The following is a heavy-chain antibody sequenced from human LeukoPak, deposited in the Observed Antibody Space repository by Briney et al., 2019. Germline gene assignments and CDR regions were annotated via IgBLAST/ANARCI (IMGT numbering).Heavy chain of an antibody. D-gene: IGHD1-26*01. J-gene: IGHJ4*02. CDR1: GGSFSGYY. Sequence: PSETLSLTCAVYGGSFSGYYWSWIRQHPGKGLEWIGYIYYSGSTYYNPSLKSRVTISVDTSKNQFSLKLSSVTAADTAVYYCARALIVGVAFDYWGQGTLVTVSS. CDR2: IYYSGST. CDR3: ARALIVGVAFDY. V-gene: IGHV4-31*11.